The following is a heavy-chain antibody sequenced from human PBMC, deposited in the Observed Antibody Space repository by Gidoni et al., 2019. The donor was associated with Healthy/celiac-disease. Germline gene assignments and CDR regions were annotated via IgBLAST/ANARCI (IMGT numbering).Heavy chain of an antibody. CDR2: ISYDGSNK. Sequence: QVQLVESGGGVVQPGRSLRLSCAASGFTFSIYGMHWVRQAPGKGLEWVAVISYDGSNKYYADSVKGRFTISRDNSKNTLYLQMNSLRAEDTAVYYCAKEVPRGSYLDYWGQGTLVTVSS. D-gene: IGHD3-16*02. V-gene: IGHV3-30*18. CDR3: AKEVPRGSYLDY. CDR1: GFTFSIYG. J-gene: IGHJ4*02.